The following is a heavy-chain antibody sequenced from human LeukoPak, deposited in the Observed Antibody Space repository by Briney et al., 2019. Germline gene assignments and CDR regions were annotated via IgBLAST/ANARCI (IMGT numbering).Heavy chain of an antibody. CDR1: GGSFSGYY. Sequence: TSETLSLTCAAYGGSFSGYYWSWIRQPPGKGLEWIGEINHSGSTNYNPSLKSRVTISVDTSKNQFSLKLSSVTAADTAVYYCARGLYYYYMDVWGKGTTVTVSS. CDR3: ARGLYYYYMDV. CDR2: INHSGST. J-gene: IGHJ6*03. V-gene: IGHV4-34*01.